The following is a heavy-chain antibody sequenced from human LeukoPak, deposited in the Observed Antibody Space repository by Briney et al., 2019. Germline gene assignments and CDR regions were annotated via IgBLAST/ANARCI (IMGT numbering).Heavy chain of an antibody. Sequence: GASVKVSCKASGYTFTGYYMHWVRQAPGQGLEWMGWINPNSGGTNYAQKFQGRVTMTRDTSISTAYMELSRLRSDDTAVYYCARGGRITMIVVATRNWFDPWGQGTLATVSS. V-gene: IGHV1-2*02. CDR3: ARGGRITMIVVATRNWFDP. D-gene: IGHD3-22*01. J-gene: IGHJ5*02. CDR2: INPNSGGT. CDR1: GYTFTGYY.